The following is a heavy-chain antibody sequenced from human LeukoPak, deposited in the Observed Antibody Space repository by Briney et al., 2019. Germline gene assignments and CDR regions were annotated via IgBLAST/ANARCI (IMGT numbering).Heavy chain of an antibody. CDR2: IYYSSST. J-gene: IGHJ3*02. D-gene: IGHD4-17*01. V-gene: IGHV4-59*01. Sequence: SETLSLTCTVSGGSISSYYWSWIRQPPGKGLEWIGYIYYSSSTNHNPSLKSRVTISVDTSKNQFSLKLSSVTAADTAVYYCARVRSLDAFDIWGQGTMVTVSS. CDR3: ARVRSLDAFDI. CDR1: GGSISSYY.